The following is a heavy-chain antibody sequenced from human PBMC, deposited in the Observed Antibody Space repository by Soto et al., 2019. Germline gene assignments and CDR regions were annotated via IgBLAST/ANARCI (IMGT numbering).Heavy chain of an antibody. CDR3: ARGPDYDFWFGYVADYYHYFLDV. J-gene: IGHJ6*03. CDR2: IWYDGSNK. Sequence: GGSLRLSCAASGFTFSSYGMHWVRQAPGKGLEWVAVIWYDGSNKYYADSVKGRFTISRDNSKNTLYLQMNSLRAEDTAVYYCARGPDYDFWFGYVADYYHYFLDVWGKGTTVTVSS. D-gene: IGHD3-3*01. V-gene: IGHV3-33*01. CDR1: GFTFSSYG.